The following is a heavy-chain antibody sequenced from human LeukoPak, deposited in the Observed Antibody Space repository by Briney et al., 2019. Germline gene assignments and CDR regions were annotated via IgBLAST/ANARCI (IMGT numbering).Heavy chain of an antibody. CDR3: ARGPGYSYGLSYYFDY. J-gene: IGHJ4*02. CDR2: IYYSGST. V-gene: IGHV4-59*01. CDR1: GGSISSYY. D-gene: IGHD5-18*01. Sequence: PSETLSLTCTVSGGSISSYYWCWIRQPPGKGLEWIGYIYYSGSTNYNPSLKSRVTISVDTSKNQFSLKLSSVTAADTAVYYCARGPGYSYGLSYYFDYWGQGTLVTVSS.